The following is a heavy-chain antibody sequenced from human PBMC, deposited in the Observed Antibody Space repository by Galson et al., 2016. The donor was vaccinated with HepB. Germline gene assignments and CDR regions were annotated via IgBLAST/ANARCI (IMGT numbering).Heavy chain of an antibody. CDR3: ARESTGRGVDAFDI. CDR1: GFTFSSCA. CDR2: ISDNGGST. J-gene: IGHJ3*02. V-gene: IGHV3-64D*06. Sequence: SLRLSCAASGFTFSSCAMHWVRQAPGKGLESVSAISDNGGSTYYADSVKGRFTISRDNSKNTLYLRMSSLRAEDTAVYYCARESTGRGVDAFDIWGQGTMVIVS. D-gene: IGHD3-16*01.